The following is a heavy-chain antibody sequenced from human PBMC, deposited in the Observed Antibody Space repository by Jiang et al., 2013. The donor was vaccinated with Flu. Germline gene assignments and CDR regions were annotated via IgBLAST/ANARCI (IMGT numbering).Heavy chain of an antibody. CDR3: ARGAAPYCGGGSCYGFFDL. D-gene: IGHD2-15*01. J-gene: IGHJ4*02. Sequence: YGAEVKKPGASVNVSCKASGYTFSNYGITWVRQAPGQGLELMGWISVYSGDTNSGQKFPGRVTIITDRSTSTVYMELRNLRSDDTGVYYCARGAAPYCGGGSCYGFFDLWGQGTLVTVSS. V-gene: IGHV1-18*04. CDR1: GYTFSNYG. CDR2: ISVYSGDT.